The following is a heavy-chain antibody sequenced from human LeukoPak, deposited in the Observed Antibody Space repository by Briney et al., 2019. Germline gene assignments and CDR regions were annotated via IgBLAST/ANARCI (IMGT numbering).Heavy chain of an antibody. Sequence: PGGSLRLSCAASGCTVSSNYMSWVRQAPGKGLEWVSVIYSGGSTYYADSVKGRFTISRDNSKNTLYLQMNSLRAEDTAVYYCARTSSSGWYGNWGQGTLVTVSS. V-gene: IGHV3-66*01. CDR3: ARTSSSGWYGN. CDR1: GCTVSSNY. CDR2: IYSGGST. D-gene: IGHD6-19*01. J-gene: IGHJ4*02.